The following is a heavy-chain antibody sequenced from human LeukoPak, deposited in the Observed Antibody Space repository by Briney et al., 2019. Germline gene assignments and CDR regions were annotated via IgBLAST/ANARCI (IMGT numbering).Heavy chain of an antibody. V-gene: IGHV1-18*01. CDR2: ISGNNDNP. Sequence: WASVKVSCKTSGYTFSNFGINWVRQAPGQGLEWMGWISGNNDNPNYGQKFQGRFTVTTDSSTSTAYMELRSLRSDDSAVYYCARVIAASRGNWFDPWGQGTLVTVSS. CDR3: ARVIAASRGNWFDP. J-gene: IGHJ5*02. CDR1: GYTFSNFG. D-gene: IGHD6-13*01.